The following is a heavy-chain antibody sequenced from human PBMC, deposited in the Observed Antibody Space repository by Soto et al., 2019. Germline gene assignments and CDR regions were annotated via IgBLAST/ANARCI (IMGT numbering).Heavy chain of an antibody. Sequence: QVHLQESGPGLVKPSETLSLTCSVSNDSIRSDNWWSWVRQPPGKGLEWIGEIFHSGSSNNNPSLQSRVTLSVDKTKNECSLKLNSVTAADTAVYYCARRLFVRGTLGYYDYWGQGTLVTVSS. J-gene: IGHJ4*02. CDR1: NDSIRSDNW. D-gene: IGHD3-10*02. CDR2: IFHSGSS. V-gene: IGHV4-4*02. CDR3: ARRLFVRGTLGYYDY.